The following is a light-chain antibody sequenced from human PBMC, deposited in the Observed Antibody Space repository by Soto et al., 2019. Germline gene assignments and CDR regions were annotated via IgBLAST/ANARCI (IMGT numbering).Light chain of an antibody. CDR2: RNN. Sequence: QSVLTQPPSASGTLGQRVTISCSGSSSNIGSNSVNWYRPLPGTAPKLLIYRNNQRPSGVPDRFSGSKSGTSASLAISGLQSEDEADYYCAAWDDSLDGGVFGGGTKLTVL. CDR3: AAWDDSLDGGV. V-gene: IGLV1-44*01. J-gene: IGLJ3*02. CDR1: SSNIGSNS.